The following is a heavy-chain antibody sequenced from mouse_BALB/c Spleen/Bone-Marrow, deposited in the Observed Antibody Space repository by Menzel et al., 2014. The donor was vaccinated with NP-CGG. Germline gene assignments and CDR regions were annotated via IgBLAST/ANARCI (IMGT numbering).Heavy chain of an antibody. CDR2: ISGYYGDA. CDR3: ARSGKVRNSMDY. CDR1: GYTFTDHA. D-gene: IGHD2-14*01. J-gene: IGHJ4*01. V-gene: IGHV1S137*01. Sequence: QVTLKVSGAKLVRPGVSVKISCKGSGYTFTDHAMHWVKRSHAKSLEWIGLISGYYGDAIYNQKFKGKATMTVDKSSSTAYMELARLTSEDSAIYYCARSGKVRNSMDYWGQGTSVTVSS.